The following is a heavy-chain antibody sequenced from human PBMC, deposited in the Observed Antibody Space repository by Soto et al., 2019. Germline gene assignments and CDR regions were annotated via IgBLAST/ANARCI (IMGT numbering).Heavy chain of an antibody. CDR2: IYSGGST. CDR3: ARGFAVAGSWGFDP. CDR1: GFTVSRNY. V-gene: IGHV3-53*01. Sequence: EVQLVESGGGLIQPGGSLRLSCAASGFTVSRNYMSWVRQAPGKGLEWVSVIYSGGSTYYADSVKGRFTISRDNSKNTLYLQMNSLRAEDTAVYYCARGFAVAGSWGFDPWGQGTLVTVSS. D-gene: IGHD6-19*01. J-gene: IGHJ5*02.